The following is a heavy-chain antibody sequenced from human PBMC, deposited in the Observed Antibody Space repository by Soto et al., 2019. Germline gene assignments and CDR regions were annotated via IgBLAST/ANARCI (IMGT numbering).Heavy chain of an antibody. J-gene: IGHJ6*02. CDR3: AGTTGSGSYSAPYYYGMDV. CDR1: GYTFTGYY. CDR2: INPNSGGT. V-gene: IGHV1-2*02. D-gene: IGHD3-10*01. Sequence: ASVKVSCKASGYTFTGYYMHWVRQAPGQGLAWMGWINPNSGGTNYAQKFQGRVTMTRDTSISTAYMELSRLRSDDTAVYYCAGTTGSGSYSAPYYYGMDVWGQGTTVTVSS.